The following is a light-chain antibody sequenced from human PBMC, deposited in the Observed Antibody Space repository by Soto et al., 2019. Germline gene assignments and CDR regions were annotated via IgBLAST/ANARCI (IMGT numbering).Light chain of an antibody. V-gene: IGLV2-14*01. CDR1: SSDVGGSRF. J-gene: IGLJ2*01. Sequence: QSVLTQPASVSGSPGQSITISCTGTSSDVGGSRFVSWYQQHPGKAPQLMIHEVTNRPSGVSNRFSGSKSGNTASLTISGLQAEDEADYYCSSYTTSTTVVFGGGTQLTVL. CDR2: EVT. CDR3: SSYTTSTTVV.